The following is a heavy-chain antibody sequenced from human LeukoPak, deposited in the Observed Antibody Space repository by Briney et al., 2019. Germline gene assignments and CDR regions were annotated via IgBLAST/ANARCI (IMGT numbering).Heavy chain of an antibody. CDR1: GYSFSDYY. CDR2: INPLSGGT. CDR3: ASPDFWSGYSSPDDAFDI. V-gene: IGHV1-2*02. D-gene: IGHD3-3*01. J-gene: IGHJ3*02. Sequence: GASVKVSCKASGYSFSDYYVHWVRQAPGQGLEWMGWINPLSGGTKYAQKFQARVTMTWDTSVNTAYMELSRLKSDDTALYYCASPDFWSGYSSPDDAFDIWGLGTTVIVSS.